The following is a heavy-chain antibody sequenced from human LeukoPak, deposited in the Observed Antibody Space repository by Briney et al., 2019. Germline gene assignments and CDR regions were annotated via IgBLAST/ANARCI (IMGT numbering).Heavy chain of an antibody. CDR1: GVTFSGYN. V-gene: IGHV4-34*01. D-gene: IGHD6-25*01. Sequence: SETLSLTCSGYGVTFSGYNWSWIRQPPGKGLEWIGEINHSGSTNYNPSLKSRVTISVDTSKNQFSLKLSSVTAADTAVYYCARGRYEQRADWGQGTLVAVSS. J-gene: IGHJ4*02. CDR3: ARGRYEQRAD. CDR2: INHSGST.